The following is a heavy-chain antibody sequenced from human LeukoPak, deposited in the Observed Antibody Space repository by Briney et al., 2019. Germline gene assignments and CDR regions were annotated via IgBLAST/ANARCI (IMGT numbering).Heavy chain of an antibody. CDR3: ARPPTAMVTVGIDY. D-gene: IGHD5-18*01. J-gene: IGHJ4*02. CDR2: IWYDGNNR. Sequence: GGSLRLSCAASGFTFSSYGMHWVRQAPGKGLEWVAVIWYDGNNRNYADSVKGRFTISRDNSKNTLYLQMSSLRAEDTAVYYCARPPTAMVTVGIDYWGQGTLVTVPS. V-gene: IGHV3-33*01. CDR1: GFTFSSYG.